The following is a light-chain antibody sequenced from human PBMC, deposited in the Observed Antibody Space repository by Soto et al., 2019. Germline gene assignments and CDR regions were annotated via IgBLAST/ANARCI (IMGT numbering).Light chain of an antibody. CDR1: SSDVGGYNY. CDR3: SSYTSSSTLVV. CDR2: DVS. Sequence: QSALTQPASVSGSPGQSITISCTGTSSDVGGYNYVSWYQQHPGKAPKLMIYDVSNRPSGVSNRFSDSKSGNTASLTISGLQAADEADYYCSSYTSSSTLVVFGGGTKLTVL. V-gene: IGLV2-14*01. J-gene: IGLJ2*01.